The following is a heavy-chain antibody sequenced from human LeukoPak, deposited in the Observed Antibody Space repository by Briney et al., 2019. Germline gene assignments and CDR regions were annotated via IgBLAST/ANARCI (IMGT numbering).Heavy chain of an antibody. J-gene: IGHJ5*02. V-gene: IGHV1-2*02. CDR2: INPNSGGT. CDR3: ARDSGGGNGFAP. CDR1: GYTFTGYY. D-gene: IGHD3-16*01. Sequence: EASVKVSCKASGYTFTGYYMHWVRQAPGQGLEWMGWINPNSGGTNYAQKFQGRVTMTRDTSISTAYMELSRMRSDDTAVYYCARDSGGGNGFAPGGQGTLVTVSS.